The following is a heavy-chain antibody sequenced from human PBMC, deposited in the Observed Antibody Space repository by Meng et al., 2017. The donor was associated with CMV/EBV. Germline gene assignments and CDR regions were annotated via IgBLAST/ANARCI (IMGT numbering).Heavy chain of an antibody. CDR1: GFTFSSYS. CDR3: ARRYNWNDGSWGIVVGEDWTPTNYYYYGMDV. D-gene: IGHD1-1*01. Sequence: GGPLRLSCAASGFTFSSYSMNWVRQAPGKGLEWVSSISSSSSYIYYADSVKGRFTISRDNAKNSLYLQMNSLRAEDTAVYYRARRYNWNDGSWGIVVGEDWTPTNYYYYGMDVWGQGTTVTVSS. J-gene: IGHJ6*02. CDR2: ISSSSSYI. V-gene: IGHV3-21*01.